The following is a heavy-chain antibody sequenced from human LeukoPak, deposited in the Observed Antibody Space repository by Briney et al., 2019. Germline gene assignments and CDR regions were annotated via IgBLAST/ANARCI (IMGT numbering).Heavy chain of an antibody. D-gene: IGHD6-19*01. V-gene: IGHV1-69*13. CDR3: ARVPPHSSGWYYYYGMDV. CDR2: IIPIFGTA. J-gene: IGHJ6*02. Sequence: SVKVSCKASGGTFSSYAISWVRQAPGQGLEWMGGIIPIFGTANYAQKFQGRVTITADESTSTAYMELCSLRSEDTAVYYCARVPPHSSGWYYYYGMDVWGQGTTVTVSS. CDR1: GGTFSSYA.